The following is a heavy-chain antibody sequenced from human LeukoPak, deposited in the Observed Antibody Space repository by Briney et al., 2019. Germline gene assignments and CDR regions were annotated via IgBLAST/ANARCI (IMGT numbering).Heavy chain of an antibody. D-gene: IGHD2-21*01. CDR3: AREGAHIQAIDY. CDR2: IIPIFGTA. Sequence: ASVKVSCKASGGTFSSYAISWVRQAPGQGLEWMGGIIPIFGTANYAQKFQGRVTITADESTSTAYMEPSSPRSEDTAVYYCAREGAHIQAIDYWGQGTLVTVSS. V-gene: IGHV1-69*01. J-gene: IGHJ4*02. CDR1: GGTFSSYA.